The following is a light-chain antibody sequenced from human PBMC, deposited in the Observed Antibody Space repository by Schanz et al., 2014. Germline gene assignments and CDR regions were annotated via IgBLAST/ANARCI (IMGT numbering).Light chain of an antibody. Sequence: EIVMTQSPATLSVSPGERATLSCRASQSVTSTYLAWYQQKPGQAPRLLIYDASTRATGIPDRFSGSGSGTDFTLTISRLEPDDFAVYYCQHYVGSPPLTFGGGTKVEIK. CDR3: QHYVGSPPLT. V-gene: IGKV3-20*01. CDR2: DAS. J-gene: IGKJ4*01. CDR1: QSVTSTY.